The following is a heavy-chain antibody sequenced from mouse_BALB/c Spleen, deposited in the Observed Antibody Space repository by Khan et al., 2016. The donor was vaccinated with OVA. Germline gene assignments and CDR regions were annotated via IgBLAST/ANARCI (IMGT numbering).Heavy chain of an antibody. Sequence: EVQLQESGPGLVKPSQSLSLTCTVTGYSITSDYAWNWIRQFPGNKLEWMGYMHYSGSTSYNPSLNSRISITRDSSKNQFFLHLNSVTSEDTATYYCARWFAYWGQGTLVTVSA. CDR2: MHYSGST. J-gene: IGHJ3*01. V-gene: IGHV3-2*02. CDR3: ARWFAY. CDR1: GYSITSDYA.